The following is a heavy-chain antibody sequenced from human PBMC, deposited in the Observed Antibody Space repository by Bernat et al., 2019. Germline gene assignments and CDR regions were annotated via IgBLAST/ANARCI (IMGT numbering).Heavy chain of an antibody. CDR1: GFTFIDAW. CDR2: IKSKADGGTT. J-gene: IGHJ4*02. Sequence: EVQLLESGGGLVKPGGSLRLSCAASGFTFIDAWMNWVRQAPGKGLEFIGRIKSKADGGTTDYAAPVKGRFPISSDDSQSMVYLQMNDLKTDGTALYCCTTKQTPRECSGENRYDSWGQGALVTVSS. CDR3: TTKQTPRECSGENRYDS. D-gene: IGHD2-15*01. V-gene: IGHV3-15*01.